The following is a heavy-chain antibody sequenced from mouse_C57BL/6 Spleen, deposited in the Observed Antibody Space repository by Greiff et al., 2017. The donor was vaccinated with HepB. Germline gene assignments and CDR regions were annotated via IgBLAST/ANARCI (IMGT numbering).Heavy chain of an antibody. CDR2: IYPGNSDT. Sequence: EVQVVESGTVLARPGASVKMSCKTSGYTFTSYWMHWVKQRPGQGLEWIGAIYPGNSDTSYNQKFKGKAKLTAVTSASTAYMELSSLTNEDSAVYYCTRKDYDYGTDDAPYAMDYWGQGTSVTVSS. J-gene: IGHJ4*01. CDR3: TRKDYDYGTDDAPYAMDY. V-gene: IGHV1-5*01. CDR1: GYTFTSYW. D-gene: IGHD2-4*01.